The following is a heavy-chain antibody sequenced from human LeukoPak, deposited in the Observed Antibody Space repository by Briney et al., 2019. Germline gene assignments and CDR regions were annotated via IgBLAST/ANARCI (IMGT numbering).Heavy chain of an antibody. CDR2: ISGSGGST. Sequence: PGGSLRLSCAASGFTFSSYAMSWGRQAPGKGLEWVSAISGSGGSTYYADSVKGRFTISRDNSNNTLYLQMNSLRAQDTAVYYCAKVFGGSYYYYYGMDVWGQGTRVTVS. D-gene: IGHD1-26*01. CDR1: GFTFSSYA. V-gene: IGHV3-23*01. CDR3: AKVFGGSYYYYYGMDV. J-gene: IGHJ6*02.